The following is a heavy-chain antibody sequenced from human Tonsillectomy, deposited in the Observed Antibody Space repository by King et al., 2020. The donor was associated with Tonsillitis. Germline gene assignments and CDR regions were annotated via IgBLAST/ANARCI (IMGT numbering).Heavy chain of an antibody. CDR2: INPRSADT. J-gene: IGHJ4*02. D-gene: IGHD3-10*01. CDR3: ARENLEFGEFPDY. V-gene: IGHV1-2*02. CDR1: GYTFTGYY. Sequence: VQLVESGAEVKKPGASVKVSCKASGYTFTGYYLHWVRQAPGQGLEWMGCINPRSADTKYAQKFQGRVTMTSDTSITTGYMELSRLSSDDTALYYCARENLEFGEFPDYWGQGTLVTVSS.